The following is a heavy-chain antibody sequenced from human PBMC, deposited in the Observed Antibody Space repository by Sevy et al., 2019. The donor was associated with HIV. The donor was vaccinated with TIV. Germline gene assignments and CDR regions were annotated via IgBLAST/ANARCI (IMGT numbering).Heavy chain of an antibody. CDR3: ARQESNYCSGGSCYSLNYYYGMDV. J-gene: IGHJ6*02. CDR2: IYPGDSDT. D-gene: IGHD2-15*01. V-gene: IGHV5-51*01. Sequence: GESLKISCKGSGYSFTSYWIGWVRQMPGKGLEWMGIIYPGDSDTRYSPSFQGQVTISAHKSISTADLQWSSLKASDTAMYYCARQESNYCSGGSCYSLNYYYGMDVWGQGTTVTVSS. CDR1: GYSFTSYW.